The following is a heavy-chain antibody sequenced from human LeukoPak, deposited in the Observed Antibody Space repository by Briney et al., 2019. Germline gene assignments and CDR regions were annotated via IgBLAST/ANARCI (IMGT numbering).Heavy chain of an antibody. V-gene: IGHV3-11*01. Sequence: GGSLRLSCAASGFTFSDYYMSWIRQAPGEGLEWISYIDSSGSAMYYADSVEGRFTISRDNAKKSLYLQINSLRAEDTAMYYCARDVGYRYAQMFFDIWGQGTMVTVSS. J-gene: IGHJ3*02. CDR2: IDSSGSAM. CDR1: GFTFSDYY. CDR3: ARDVGYRYAQMFFDI. D-gene: IGHD5-18*01.